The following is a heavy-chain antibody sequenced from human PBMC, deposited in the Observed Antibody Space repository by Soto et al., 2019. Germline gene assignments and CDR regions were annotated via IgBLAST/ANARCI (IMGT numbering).Heavy chain of an antibody. Sequence: SETLSLTCTVSGGSISSGDYYWSWIRQPPGKGLEWIGYIYYSGSTYYNPSLKSRVTISVDTSKNQFSLKLSSVTAADTAVYYCARQKSPAIGLAPNWFDPCGQGTLVTVS. CDR2: IYYSGST. J-gene: IGHJ5*02. CDR3: ARQKSPAIGLAPNWFDP. CDR1: GGSISSGDYY. V-gene: IGHV4-30-4*01. D-gene: IGHD2-21*01.